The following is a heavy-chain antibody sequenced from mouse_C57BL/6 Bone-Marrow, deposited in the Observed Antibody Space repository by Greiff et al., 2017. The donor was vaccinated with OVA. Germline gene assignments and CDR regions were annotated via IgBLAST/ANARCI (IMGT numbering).Heavy chain of an antibody. V-gene: IGHV1-82*01. CDR2: INPGDGDT. J-gene: IGHJ1*03. D-gene: IGHD1-1*02. Sequence: VQLQQSGPELVKPGASVKISCKASGYAFSSSWMNWVKQRPGKGLEWIGRINPGDGDTNYNGKFKGKATLTADKSSSTAYMQLSSLTSEDSAVYFGAREGGSCDFDDWGTGTTVTVSS. CDR1: GYAFSSSW. CDR3: AREGGSCDFDD.